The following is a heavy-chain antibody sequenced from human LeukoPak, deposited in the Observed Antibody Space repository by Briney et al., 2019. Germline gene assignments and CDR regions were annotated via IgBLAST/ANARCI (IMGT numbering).Heavy chain of an antibody. Sequence: SETLSLTCTVSGGSISSSSYYWGWIRQPPGKGLEWIGSIYYSGSTYYNPSLKSRVTISVDTSKNQFSLKLSSVTAADTAVYYCARIGQWLTRYYFDYWGQGTLVTVSS. CDR1: GGSISSSSYY. J-gene: IGHJ4*02. CDR2: IYYSGST. D-gene: IGHD6-19*01. CDR3: ARIGQWLTRYYFDY. V-gene: IGHV4-39*07.